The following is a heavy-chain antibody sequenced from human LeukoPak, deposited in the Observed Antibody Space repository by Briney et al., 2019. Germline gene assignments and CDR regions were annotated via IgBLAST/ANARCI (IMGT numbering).Heavy chain of an antibody. V-gene: IGHV3-23*01. CDR3: ARIGAAAGFSYYYMDV. CDR2: ISYSGDKT. D-gene: IGHD6-13*01. Sequence: GGSLRLSCAASGFTFSSHGMSWVRQAPGKGLEWVSSISYSGDKTYYAESAKGRFTISRDNSKNTLYLQMNSLRAEDTALYYCARIGAAAGFSYYYMDVWGKGTTVTVSS. J-gene: IGHJ6*03. CDR1: GFTFSSHG.